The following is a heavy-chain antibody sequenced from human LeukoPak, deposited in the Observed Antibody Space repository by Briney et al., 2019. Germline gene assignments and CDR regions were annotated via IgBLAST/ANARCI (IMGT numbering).Heavy chain of an antibody. CDR3: ARDDPPIESGSYLGVWYFDL. J-gene: IGHJ2*01. V-gene: IGHV4-4*07. CDR1: RGSMSFYY. CDR2: IDTSRQT. D-gene: IGHD1-26*01. Sequence: SETLSLTCNMSRGSMSFYYWNWIPHPAGKGLEWIGRIDTSRQTSYNPSLKNRVTISVDKSKNQVSLELRSVTVADTAVYYCARDDPPIESGSYLGVWYFDLWGRGTLVTISS.